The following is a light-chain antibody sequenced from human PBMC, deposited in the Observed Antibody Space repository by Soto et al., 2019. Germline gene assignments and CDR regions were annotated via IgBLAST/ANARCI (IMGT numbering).Light chain of an antibody. CDR1: HDISSY. Sequence: IQLTQSPSFLSASVVGRFTITLRASHDISSYLTWYQPKPGKAPTVLIYAASTLQGEGPSRFSGRGSGTEFTLTISSLQSEDFASYYCQQHKDYPLTFGRGTRLEIK. CDR2: AAS. J-gene: IGKJ5*01. V-gene: IGKV1-9*01. CDR3: QQHKDYPLT.